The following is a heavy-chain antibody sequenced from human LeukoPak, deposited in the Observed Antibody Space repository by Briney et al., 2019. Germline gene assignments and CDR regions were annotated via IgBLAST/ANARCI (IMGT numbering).Heavy chain of an antibody. CDR3: AKGYYYGSGSYSYGMDV. CDR1: GFPFSLYG. CDR2: ISYDGSNK. J-gene: IGHJ6*02. V-gene: IGHV3-30*18. Sequence: GGSLRLSCAASGFPFSLYGMHWVRQAPGKGPEWVAVISYDGSNKYYADSVKGRFTISRDNSKNTLYLQMNSLRAEDTAVYYCAKGYYYGSGSYSYGMDVWGQGTTVTVSS. D-gene: IGHD3-10*01.